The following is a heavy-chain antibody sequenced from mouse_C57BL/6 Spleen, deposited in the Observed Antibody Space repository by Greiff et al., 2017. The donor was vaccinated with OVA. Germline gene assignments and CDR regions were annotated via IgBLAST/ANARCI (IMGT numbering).Heavy chain of an antibody. J-gene: IGHJ2*01. CDR3: ARGGGYDRFDY. CDR2: IYPGGGYT. CDR1: GYTFTNYW. D-gene: IGHD2-2*01. Sequence: VKLQESGAELVRPGTSVKMSCKASGYTFTNYWIGWAKQRPGHGLEWIGDIYPGGGYTNYNEKFKGKATLTADKSSSTAYMQFSSLTSEDSAIYYCARGGGYDRFDYWGQGTTLTVSS. V-gene: IGHV1-63*01.